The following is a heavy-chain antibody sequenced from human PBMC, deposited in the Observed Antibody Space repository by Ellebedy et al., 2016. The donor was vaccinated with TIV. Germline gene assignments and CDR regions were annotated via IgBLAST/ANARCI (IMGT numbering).Heavy chain of an antibody. CDR2: LKPDGTED. CDR1: GFTFSSFG. CDR3: ARNSGWSIDY. D-gene: IGHD6-19*01. V-gene: IGHV3-7*03. Sequence: GGSLRLSCAASGFTFSSFGMSWVRQAPGTGLEWVANLKPDGTEDYYVGSMKGQFTVSRDNAKSSLYLHLSSLGAEDTAVYYCARNSGWSIDYWGPGTLVTVSS. J-gene: IGHJ4*02.